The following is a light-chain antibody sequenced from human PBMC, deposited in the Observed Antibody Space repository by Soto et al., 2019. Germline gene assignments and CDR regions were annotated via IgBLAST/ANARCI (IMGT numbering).Light chain of an antibody. CDR3: CSYTSSNTLVV. V-gene: IGLV2-14*01. CDR2: EVN. Sequence: QSALTQPASVSGSPGQSITISCTGTGSDVGGYRYVSWYQHHPGKAPKLMIYEVNNRPSGVSDRFSGSKSGNTASPTISGLQAEDAADYYCCSYTSSNTLVVFGGGTKLTVL. J-gene: IGLJ2*01. CDR1: GSDVGGYRY.